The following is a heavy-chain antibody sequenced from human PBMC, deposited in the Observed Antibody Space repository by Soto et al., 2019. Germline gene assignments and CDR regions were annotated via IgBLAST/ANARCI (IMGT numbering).Heavy chain of an antibody. J-gene: IGHJ3*01. CDR2: ISGSGVGT. CDR1: GFTFSSYD. D-gene: IGHD2-8*01. Sequence: EVQLLESGGGLVQPGGTLRLSCAASGFTFSSYDMSWVRQAPGKGLEWVSAISGSGVGTFYAESVKGRFTTSRDNSKNTLYVQMNSLRVEDTAIYYCAKEDDAWTNGYFDLWGQGTMVTVSS. V-gene: IGHV3-23*01. CDR3: AKEDDAWTNGYFDL.